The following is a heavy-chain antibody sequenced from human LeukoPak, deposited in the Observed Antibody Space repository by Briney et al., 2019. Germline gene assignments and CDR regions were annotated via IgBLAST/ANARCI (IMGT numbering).Heavy chain of an antibody. J-gene: IGHJ1*01. CDR2: IIPILGIA. CDR1: GGTFSSYA. Sequence: ASVKVSCKASGGTFSSYAISWVRQATGQGLEWMGRIIPILGIANYAQKFQGRVTITADKSTSTAYMELSSLRSEDTAVYYCARDLDFVYFQHWGQGTLVTVSS. V-gene: IGHV1-69*04. CDR3: ARDLDFVYFQH. D-gene: IGHD2-2*03.